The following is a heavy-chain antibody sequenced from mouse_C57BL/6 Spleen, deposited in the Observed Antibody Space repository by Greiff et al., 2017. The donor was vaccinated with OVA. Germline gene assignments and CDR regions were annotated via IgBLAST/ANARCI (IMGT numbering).Heavy chain of an antibody. CDR2: IYPRSGNT. D-gene: IGHD4-1*01. J-gene: IGHJ3*01. CDR3: ARPDSGTGAY. V-gene: IGHV1-81*01. Sequence: QVQLQQSGAELARPGASVKLSCKASGYTFTSYGISWVKQRTGQGLEWIGKIYPRSGNTYYNEKFKGKATLTADKSSSTAYMELRSLTSEDSAVYFCARPDSGTGAYWGQGTLVTVSA. CDR1: GYTFTSYG.